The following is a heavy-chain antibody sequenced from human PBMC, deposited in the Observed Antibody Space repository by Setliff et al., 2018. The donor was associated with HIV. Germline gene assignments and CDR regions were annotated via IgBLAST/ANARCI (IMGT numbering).Heavy chain of an antibody. CDR2: IIPNSGGT. V-gene: IGHV1-2*02. CDR1: GYVFSDYQ. J-gene: IGHJ4*02. CDR3: ARDPELKQWLVRSPSFYFDY. Sequence: ASVKVSCKASGYVFSDYQIHWVRQAPGQGLEYMGYIIPNSGGTMFARKFQDRVTMTRGTSISTVYLELSRLTSDDTAVYFCARDPELKQWLVRSPSFYFDYWGQGTLVTVSS. D-gene: IGHD6-19*01.